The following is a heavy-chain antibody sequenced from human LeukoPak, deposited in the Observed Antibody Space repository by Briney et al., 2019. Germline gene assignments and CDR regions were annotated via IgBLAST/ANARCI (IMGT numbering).Heavy chain of an antibody. D-gene: IGHD6-19*01. CDR1: GFTLSSYW. V-gene: IGHV3-74*01. Sequence: GGSLTLSFAASGFTLSSYWMHWVRQAPGKGLVWVSRVNSDGSSTSYADSVKGRFTISRDNAKNTLCLQMNSLRAEATAVYSCARDMDSSGWNYYYGMDVWGQGTT. CDR3: ARDMDSSGWNYYYGMDV. J-gene: IGHJ6*02. CDR2: VNSDGSST.